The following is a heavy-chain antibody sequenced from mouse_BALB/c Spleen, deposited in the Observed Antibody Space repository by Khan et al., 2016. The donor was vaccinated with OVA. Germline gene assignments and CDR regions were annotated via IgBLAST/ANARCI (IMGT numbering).Heavy chain of an antibody. CDR1: GFSLTSYG. D-gene: IGHD2-1*01. J-gene: IGHJ1*01. V-gene: IGHV2-6-1*01. CDR2: IWSDGHT. CDR3: ARHVYYGNYGPYFDV. Sequence: VQLQESGPGLVAPSQSLSITCTISGFSLTSYGVHWVRQPPGKGLEWLVVIWSDGHTTHNSALKSRLSTSKDNSKSQVFLKMNSLQTDDTTMYYCARHVYYGNYGPYFDVWGAGTTVTVSA.